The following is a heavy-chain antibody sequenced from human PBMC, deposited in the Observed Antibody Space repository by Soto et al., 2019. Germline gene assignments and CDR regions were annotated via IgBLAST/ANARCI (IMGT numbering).Heavy chain of an antibody. D-gene: IGHD3-22*01. Sequence: GSLRLSCAASGFTFSIYAMTWVRQSPGKGLEWVSSMSRTGDNTYYADSVKGRFTISRDNSKNTLYLQMNSLRAEDTAIYYCAKDQSNSNPLYYFDFWGPGTLVTVSS. CDR3: AKDQSNSNPLYYFDF. V-gene: IGHV3-23*01. CDR2: MSRTGDNT. CDR1: GFTFSIYA. J-gene: IGHJ4*02.